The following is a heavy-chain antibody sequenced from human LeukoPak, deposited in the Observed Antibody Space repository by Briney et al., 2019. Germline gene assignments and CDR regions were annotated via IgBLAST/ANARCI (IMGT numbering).Heavy chain of an antibody. J-gene: IGHJ4*02. D-gene: IGHD3-22*01. CDR1: GYTFTSYG. CDR3: ARGDGYYYDSSGLDY. V-gene: IGHV1-18*01. Sequence: ASVKVSCKASGYTFTSYGISWVRQAPGQGLEWMGWISAYNGNTNYAQKLQGRVTMTTDTSTSTAYMELRSLRSDDTAVYYCARGDGYYYDSSGLDYWGQGTLVTVSS. CDR2: ISAYNGNT.